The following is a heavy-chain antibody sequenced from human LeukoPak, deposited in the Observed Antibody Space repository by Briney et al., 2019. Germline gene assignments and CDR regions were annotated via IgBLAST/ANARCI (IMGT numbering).Heavy chain of an antibody. D-gene: IGHD2-2*01. V-gene: IGHV3-33*08. Sequence: GGSLRLSCAASGFTFSSYWMSWVRQAPGKGLEWVAVIWYDGGIKYCGDSVKGRFTISRDISKNTLYLQMNSLRAEDTAVYYCARDRGGSSDAFDIWGQGTMVTVSS. CDR2: IWYDGGIK. J-gene: IGHJ3*02. CDR1: GFTFSSYW. CDR3: ARDRGGSSDAFDI.